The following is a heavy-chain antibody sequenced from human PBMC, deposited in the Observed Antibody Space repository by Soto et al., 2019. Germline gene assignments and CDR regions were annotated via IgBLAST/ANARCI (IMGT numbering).Heavy chain of an antibody. CDR1: GSTFTSYG. D-gene: IGHD2-2*01. CDR2: ISPNNGTT. Sequence: ASVKVSCKASGSTFTSYGISWVRQAPGQGLEWMGWISPNNGTTNYAQKLQGRVTMTTDASTSTAYMELRSLRSEDTAVYYCARGTLPPTLGYCSSTSCYYYYYGMDVWGQGTRDT. V-gene: IGHV1-18*01. CDR3: ARGTLPPTLGYCSSTSCYYYYYGMDV. J-gene: IGHJ6*02.